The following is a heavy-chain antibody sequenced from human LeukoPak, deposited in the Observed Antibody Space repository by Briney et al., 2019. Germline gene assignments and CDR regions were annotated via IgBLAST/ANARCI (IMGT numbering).Heavy chain of an antibody. V-gene: IGHV4-59*01. CDR2: IYYSGST. Sequence: PSETLSLTCTASGGSISSYYWSWIRQPPGKGLEWIGYIYYSGSTNYNPSLKSRVTISVDTSKNQFSLKLSSVTAADTAVYYCARSRIAAARFYYYYGMDVWGQGTTVTVSS. J-gene: IGHJ6*02. CDR3: ARSRIAAARFYYYYGMDV. D-gene: IGHD6-13*01. CDR1: GGSISSYY.